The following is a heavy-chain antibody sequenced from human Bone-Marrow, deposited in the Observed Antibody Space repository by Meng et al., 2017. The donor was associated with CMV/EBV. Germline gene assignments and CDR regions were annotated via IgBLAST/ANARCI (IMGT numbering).Heavy chain of an antibody. CDR3: AREFQNFWSGYYYYYGMDF. V-gene: IGHV3-30*02. J-gene: IGHJ6*02. Sequence: GESLKISCAASGFTFSSYGMHWVRQAPGKGLEWVAFIRYDGSNKYYADSVKGRFTISRDNSKNTLYLQMNSLRAEDTAVYYCAREFQNFWSGYYYYYGMDFWGPGTRVTVSS. CDR1: GFTFSSYG. D-gene: IGHD3-3*01. CDR2: IRYDGSNK.